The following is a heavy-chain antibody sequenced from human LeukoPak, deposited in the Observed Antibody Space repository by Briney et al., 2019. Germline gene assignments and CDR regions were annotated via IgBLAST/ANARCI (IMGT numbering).Heavy chain of an antibody. CDR3: ARGYHDFSGYRLSYFDY. D-gene: IGHD3-22*01. V-gene: IGHV4-61*02. Sequence: SQTLSLTCTVSGGSISSGSYYWSWIRQPAGKGLEWIGRIYTSGSTNYNPSLKSRVTISVDTSKNQFSLKLSSVTAADTAVYYCARGYHDFSGYRLSYFDYWGQGTLVTVSS. CDR1: GGSISSGSYY. J-gene: IGHJ4*02. CDR2: IYTSGST.